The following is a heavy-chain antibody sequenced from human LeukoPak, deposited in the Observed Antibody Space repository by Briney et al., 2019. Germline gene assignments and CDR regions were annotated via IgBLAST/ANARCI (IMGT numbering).Heavy chain of an antibody. V-gene: IGHV3-48*03. Sequence: GGSLRLSCAASGFTFSTYEMNWVRQAPGKGLEWVSYISSSGTTIYYADSVRGRFTISRDDAKNSLYLQMSSLRAEDTAVYYCARSPSSYYYYYGMDVWGQGTTVTVSS. D-gene: IGHD1-26*01. CDR3: ARSPSSYYYYYGMDV. CDR2: ISSSGTTI. CDR1: GFTFSTYE. J-gene: IGHJ6*02.